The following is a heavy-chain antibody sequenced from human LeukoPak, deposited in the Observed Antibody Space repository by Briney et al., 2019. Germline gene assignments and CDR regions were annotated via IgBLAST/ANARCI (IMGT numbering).Heavy chain of an antibody. CDR2: INHSGST. V-gene: IGHV4-34*01. J-gene: IGHJ5*02. CDR3: ARQYSSSWYYIWFDP. D-gene: IGHD6-13*01. CDR1: GGSFSGYY. Sequence: SETLSLTCAVYGGSFSGYYWSWIRQPPGKGLEWIGEINHSGSTNYNPSLKSRVTISVDTSKNQFSLKLSSVTAADMAVYYCARQYSSSWYYIWFDPWGQGTLVTVSS.